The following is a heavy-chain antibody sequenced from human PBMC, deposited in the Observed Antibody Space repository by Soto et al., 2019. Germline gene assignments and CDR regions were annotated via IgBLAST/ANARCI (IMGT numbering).Heavy chain of an antibody. CDR3: ARDRGGGSNNNWFDP. V-gene: IGHV4-61*01. CDR2: IYYSGRT. D-gene: IGHD3-10*01. CDR1: GAXVSSASYY. J-gene: IGHJ5*02. Sequence: PSETLSLTCTVSGAXVSSASYYWSWIRQPPGKGLEWIGYIYYSGRTDYNPSLKSRVTISLDTSKNQFSLKLSSVTAADTAVYYCARDRGGGSNNNWFDPWGQGTLVTVSS.